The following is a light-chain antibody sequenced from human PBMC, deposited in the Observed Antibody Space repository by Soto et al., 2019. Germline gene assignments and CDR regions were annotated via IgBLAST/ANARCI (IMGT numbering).Light chain of an antibody. CDR1: QSVDTSY. Sequence: ESVLTQSPGTLSLSTGERATLSCRASQSVDTSYLAWYQQKPGQAPRLLIFAASSRATGIPDRFSGSGSGTDFTLTISRLDPEDFAVYYCQQYGSSPRTFGQGTKLEIK. CDR3: QQYGSSPRT. J-gene: IGKJ2*01. V-gene: IGKV3-20*01. CDR2: AAS.